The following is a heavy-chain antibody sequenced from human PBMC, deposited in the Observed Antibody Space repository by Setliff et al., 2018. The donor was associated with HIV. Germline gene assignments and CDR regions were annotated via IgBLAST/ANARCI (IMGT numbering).Heavy chain of an antibody. J-gene: IGHJ6*03. V-gene: IGHV4-61*02. CDR2: LHLSGDT. CDR1: GDSINSGTYY. Sequence: SETLSLTCTVSGDSINSGTYYWSWIRQPAGKGLEWIGRLHLSGDTNYNPSLKSRVTMSIDTSKNQFSLKLSSVTAADTAVYYCKIYYYYYMDVWGKGTTVTVSS. CDR3: KIYYYYYMDV.